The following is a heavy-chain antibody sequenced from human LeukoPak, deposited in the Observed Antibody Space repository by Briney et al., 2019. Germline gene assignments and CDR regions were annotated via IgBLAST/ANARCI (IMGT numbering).Heavy chain of an antibody. J-gene: IGHJ4*02. Sequence: SETLSLTCAVSGDSISSPNWWSWVRQSPGKGLEWIGSIYYSGSTYYNPSLKSRVTISVDTSKNQFSLKLSSVTAADTAVYYCARVAGMTTVDYWGQGTLVTVSS. CDR2: IYYSGST. CDR1: GDSISSPNW. CDR3: ARVAGMTTVDY. V-gene: IGHV4-4*02. D-gene: IGHD4-11*01.